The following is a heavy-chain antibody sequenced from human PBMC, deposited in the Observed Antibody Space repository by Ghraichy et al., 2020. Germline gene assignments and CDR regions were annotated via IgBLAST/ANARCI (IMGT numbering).Heavy chain of an antibody. CDR2: ISGSAIGT. CDR1: GFTFSNYA. V-gene: IGHV3-23*01. CDR3: AKVHSSGWYQVKSGPFDY. J-gene: IGHJ4*02. D-gene: IGHD6-19*01. Sequence: GGSLRLSCAASGFTFSNYAMSWVRQAPGKGLEYVSSISGSAIGTYYADSVKGRFTISRDNSKNTLYLQMNSLRSEDTAVYYCAKVHSSGWYQVKSGPFDYWGQGILATVSS.